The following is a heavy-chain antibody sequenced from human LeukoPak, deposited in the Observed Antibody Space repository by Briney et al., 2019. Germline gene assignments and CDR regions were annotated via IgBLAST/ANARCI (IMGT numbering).Heavy chain of an antibody. Sequence: GGSLRLSCAASGFTFDDYTMHWVRQAPGKGLEWVSAISGSGGSTYYADSVKGRFTISRDNSKNTLYLQMNSLRAEDTAVYYCAKDHYGDYSFDYWGQGTLVTVSS. D-gene: IGHD4-17*01. CDR2: ISGSGGST. V-gene: IGHV3-23*01. CDR1: GFTFDDYT. J-gene: IGHJ4*02. CDR3: AKDHYGDYSFDY.